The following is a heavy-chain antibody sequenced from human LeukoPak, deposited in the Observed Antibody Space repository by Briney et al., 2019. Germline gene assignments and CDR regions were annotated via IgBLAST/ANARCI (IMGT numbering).Heavy chain of an antibody. V-gene: IGHV3-11*01. D-gene: IGHD2-15*01. CDR1: GFTFSDYY. CDR2: ISSSGSTI. CDR3: ARVRDIVVVVAEADY. J-gene: IGHJ4*02. Sequence: GGSLRLSCAASGFTFSDYYMSWIRQAPGKGLEWVSYISSSGSTIYYADSVKGRFTISRDNAKNSLYLQMNSLRAEDTAVYYCARVRDIVVVVAEADYWGQGTLVTVSS.